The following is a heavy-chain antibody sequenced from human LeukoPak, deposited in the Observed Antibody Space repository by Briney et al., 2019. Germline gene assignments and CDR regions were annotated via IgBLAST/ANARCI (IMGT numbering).Heavy chain of an antibody. CDR2: ISYDGSNK. CDR3: AKDIDWYYYGSSGLSGFDY. V-gene: IGHV3-30*18. J-gene: IGHJ4*02. D-gene: IGHD3-22*01. CDR1: GFTFSSYG. Sequence: GGSLRLSCAASGFTFSSYGMHWVRQAPGKGLEWVAVISYDGSNKYYADSVKGRFTISRDNYKNTLYLQMNSLRGDETAVYYCAKDIDWYYYGSSGLSGFDYWGQGTLVTVSS.